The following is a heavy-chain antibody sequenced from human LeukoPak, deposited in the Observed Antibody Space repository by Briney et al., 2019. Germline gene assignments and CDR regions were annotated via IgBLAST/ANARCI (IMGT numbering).Heavy chain of an antibody. J-gene: IGHJ5*02. D-gene: IGHD2/OR15-2a*01. CDR1: GGTFSSYA. Sequence: SVKVSCKASGGTFSSYAISWVRQAPGQGLEWMGRIIPILGIANYAQKFQGRVTITADKSTSTAYMEPSSLRSEDTAVYYCARDLVIGGWFDPWGQGTLVTVSS. V-gene: IGHV1-69*04. CDR3: ARDLVIGGWFDP. CDR2: IIPILGIA.